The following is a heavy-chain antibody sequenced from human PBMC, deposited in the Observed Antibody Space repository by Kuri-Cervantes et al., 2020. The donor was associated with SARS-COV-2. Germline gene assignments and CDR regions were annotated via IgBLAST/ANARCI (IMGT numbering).Heavy chain of an antibody. V-gene: IGHV3-73*01. CDR3: TTLIDY. Sequence: GGSLRLSCEVSGFLFSASAFHWVRQASGKGLEWVGRVRGKANNYATAYAASVKGRLTISRDDSKNMAYQQMNSLKTEDTAVYYCTTLIDYWGQGALVTVSS. J-gene: IGHJ4*02. CDR2: VRGKANNYAT. CDR1: GFLFSASA.